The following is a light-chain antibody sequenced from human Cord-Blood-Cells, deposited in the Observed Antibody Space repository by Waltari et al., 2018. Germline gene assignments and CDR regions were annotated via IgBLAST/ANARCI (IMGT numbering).Light chain of an antibody. J-gene: IGLJ2*01. V-gene: IGLV1-47*01. CDR3: AAWDDSLSGVV. Sequence: QSVLTQPPSASGTPGQRVPISCSGSSSNIGRNTVYWYQQLPGTAPNLLIYRNNQRPSGVPDRFSGSKSGTSASLAISGLRSEDEADYYCAAWDDSLSGVVFGGGTKLTVL. CDR1: SSNIGRNT. CDR2: RNN.